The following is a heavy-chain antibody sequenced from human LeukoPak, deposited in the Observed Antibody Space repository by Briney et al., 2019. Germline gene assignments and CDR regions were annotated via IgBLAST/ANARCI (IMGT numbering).Heavy chain of an antibody. Sequence: GGSLRLSCAASGFTFSSYAMSWVRQAPGKGLEWVSAISGSGGSTYYADSVKGRFTISRDNSKNTLYLQMNSLRAEDTAVYYCAKDSVVGGFYGMDVWGQGTTVTVSS. CDR2: ISGSGGST. V-gene: IGHV3-23*01. CDR3: AKDSVVGGFYGMDV. J-gene: IGHJ6*02. D-gene: IGHD1-26*01. CDR1: GFTFSSYA.